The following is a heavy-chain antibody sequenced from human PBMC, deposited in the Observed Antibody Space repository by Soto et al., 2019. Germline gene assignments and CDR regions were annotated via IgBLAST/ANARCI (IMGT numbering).Heavy chain of an antibody. D-gene: IGHD1-26*01. CDR1: GYTFTSYG. J-gene: IGHJ5*02. CDR2: ISAYNGNT. CDR3: PSASGSSYRFDP. Sequence: QVQLVQSGAEVKKPGASVKVSCKASGYTFTSYGISWVRQAPGQGLEWMGWISAYNGNTNYAQKLQGRVTMTTDTSTSTAYRELTSLRSDDTAVYYCPSASGSSYRFDPLRKGTMVTVSS. V-gene: IGHV1-18*01.